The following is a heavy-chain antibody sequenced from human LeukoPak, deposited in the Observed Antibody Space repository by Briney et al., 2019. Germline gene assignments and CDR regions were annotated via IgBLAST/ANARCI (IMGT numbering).Heavy chain of an antibody. V-gene: IGHV4-4*07. Sequence: SETLSLTCTVSGGSISSYYWSWIRQPAGKGLEWIGRMYTNGSMKEPSLKSRVTMSLDTSKNQFSLKLSSVTAADTAVYYCARDYGDYVFAFDIWGQGTMVTVSS. J-gene: IGHJ3*02. CDR2: MYTNGSM. D-gene: IGHD4-17*01. CDR3: ARDYGDYVFAFDI. CDR1: GGSISSYY.